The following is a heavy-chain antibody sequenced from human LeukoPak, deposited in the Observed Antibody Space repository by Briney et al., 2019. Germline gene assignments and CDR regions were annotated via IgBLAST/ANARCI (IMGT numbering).Heavy chain of an antibody. CDR1: GGSISSSSYY. J-gene: IGHJ3*02. Sequence: SETLSLTCTVSGGSISSSSYYWGWIRQPPGKGLEWIGSIYYSGSTYYNPSLKSRVTISVDTSKNQFSLKLSSVTAADTAVYYCARHLYSSSSRAFDIWGQGTMVTVSS. CDR3: ARHLYSSSSRAFDI. D-gene: IGHD6-13*01. CDR2: IYYSGST. V-gene: IGHV4-39*01.